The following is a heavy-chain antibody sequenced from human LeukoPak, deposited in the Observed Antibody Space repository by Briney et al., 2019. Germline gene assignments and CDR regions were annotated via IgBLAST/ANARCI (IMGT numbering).Heavy chain of an antibody. D-gene: IGHD5-18*01. CDR1: GGSISSHY. J-gene: IGHJ6*03. Sequence: SETLSLTCTVSGGSISSHYWSWIRQPPGKGLEWVGYIYYSGSTNYNPSLQSRVTISVDTSKNQFSLKLSSVTAADTAVYYCARVSASGYSYGYYYYMDVWGKGTTVTVSS. CDR2: IYYSGST. CDR3: ARVSASGYSYGYYYYMDV. V-gene: IGHV4-59*11.